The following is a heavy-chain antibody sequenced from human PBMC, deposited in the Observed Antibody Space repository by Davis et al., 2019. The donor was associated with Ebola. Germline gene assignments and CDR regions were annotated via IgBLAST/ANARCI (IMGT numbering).Heavy chain of an antibody. D-gene: IGHD6-19*01. CDR3: AKDTSNVWFDV. CDR2: LGLSADT. Sequence: GESLKIPCAASGFVLSSYVMSWVRRAPGKGLEWVSTLGLSADTYYADSVKGRFTISRDNSKNTLHLQMNSLRVEDTAIYYCAKDTSNVWFDVWGQGTMVTVSS. V-gene: IGHV3-23*01. CDR1: GFVLSSYV. J-gene: IGHJ3*01.